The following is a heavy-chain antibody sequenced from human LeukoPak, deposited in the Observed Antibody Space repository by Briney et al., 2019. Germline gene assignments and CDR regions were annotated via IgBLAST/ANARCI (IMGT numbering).Heavy chain of an antibody. Sequence: SVKVSCKASGGTFSSYAISWVRQAPGQGLEWMGGIIPIFGTANYAQKFQGRVTITADESTSTAYMELNSLRSEDTAVYYCARVGKRYYYYGMDVWGQGTTVTVSS. V-gene: IGHV1-69*13. CDR3: ARVGKRYYYYGMDV. CDR2: IIPIFGTA. J-gene: IGHJ6*02. D-gene: IGHD4-23*01. CDR1: GGTFSSYA.